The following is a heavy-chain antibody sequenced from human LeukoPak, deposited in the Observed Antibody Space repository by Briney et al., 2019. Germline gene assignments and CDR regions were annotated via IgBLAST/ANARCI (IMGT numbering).Heavy chain of an antibody. V-gene: IGHV3-73*01. CDR1: GFTFSGSA. CDR2: IDKKDNLYAT. CDR3: TRDRGTYNRFDP. J-gene: IGHJ5*02. Sequence: GSLKLSCVASGFTFSGSAVHWVRQSSGKGLEWVGHIDKKDNLYATAYAESVKGRFTISRDDSKDTAFLHMDSLKTEDTALYYCTRDRGTYNRFDPWGQGTLVTVSS. D-gene: IGHD2-15*01.